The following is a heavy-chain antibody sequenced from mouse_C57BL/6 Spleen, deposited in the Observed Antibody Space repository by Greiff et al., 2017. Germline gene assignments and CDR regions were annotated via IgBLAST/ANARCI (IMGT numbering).Heavy chain of an antibody. CDR2: IRNKANGYTT. V-gene: IGHV7-3*01. CDR1: GFTFTDYY. CDR3: ARYADGNYFDY. Sequence: DVHLVESGGGLVQPGGSLSLSCAASGFTFTDYYMSWVRQPPGKALEWLGFIRNKANGYTTEYSASVKGRFTISRDNSQSILYLQMNALRAEDSATYYCARYADGNYFDYWGQGTTLTVSS. J-gene: IGHJ2*01. D-gene: IGHD2-1*01.